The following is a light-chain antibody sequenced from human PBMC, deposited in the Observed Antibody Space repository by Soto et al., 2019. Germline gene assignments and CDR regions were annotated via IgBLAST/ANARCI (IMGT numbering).Light chain of an antibody. Sequence: DIQMTQSPSTLPASVGDRVTITCRASQSISSWLAWYQQKPGKAPKLLIYSASSLQSGVPSRFSGSGFGTDFTLTISSLQPEDFATYYCQQADTFPITFGQGTRLEIK. CDR3: QQADTFPIT. CDR2: SAS. CDR1: QSISSW. J-gene: IGKJ5*01. V-gene: IGKV1-12*01.